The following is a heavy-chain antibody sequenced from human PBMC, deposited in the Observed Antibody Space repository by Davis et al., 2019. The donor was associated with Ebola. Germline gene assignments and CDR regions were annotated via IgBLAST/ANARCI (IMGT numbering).Heavy chain of an antibody. J-gene: IGHJ6*02. V-gene: IGHV3-23*01. Sequence: GESLKISCVGSGFNFSHYAMGWVRQIPGRGLECVSVISNLAPKTFYSDSVQGRFIISRDNSKSIVSLQMNNLRVDDTAIYYCADPLSSVWGQGTTVTVS. CDR1: GFNFSHYA. CDR2: ISNLAPKT. D-gene: IGHD2/OR15-2a*01. CDR3: ADPLSSV.